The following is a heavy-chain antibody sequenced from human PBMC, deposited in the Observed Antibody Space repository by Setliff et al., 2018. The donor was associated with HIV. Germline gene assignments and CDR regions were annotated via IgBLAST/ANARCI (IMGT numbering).Heavy chain of an antibody. CDR3: AREVAARPYFDF. Sequence: SVKVSCKASGGTFSSYAISWVRQAPGQGLEWMGGNIPIFGTANYAQKFQGRVTITADESTSTAYMELSSLRSDDTAVYYCAREVAARPYFDFWGQGTLVTVSS. CDR2: NIPIFGTA. D-gene: IGHD6-6*01. J-gene: IGHJ4*02. V-gene: IGHV1-69*13. CDR1: GGTFSSYA.